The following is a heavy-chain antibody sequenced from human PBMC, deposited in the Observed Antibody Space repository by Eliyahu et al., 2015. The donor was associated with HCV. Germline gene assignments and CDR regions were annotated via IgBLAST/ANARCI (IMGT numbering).Heavy chain of an antibody. CDR1: GFTFSSXG. CDR2: IXYDGSNK. D-gene: IGHD3-3*01. CDR3: AKVLRFLEWLFYDAFDI. J-gene: IGHJ3*02. V-gene: IGHV3-30*18. Sequence: QVQLVESGGGVVQPGRSLRLSCAAXGFTFSSXGMHWVRQAPDKGLEWVAVIXYDGSNKYYTDSVKGRFTISRDNSKNTLYLQMNSLRAEDTAVYYCAKVLRFLEWLFYDAFDIWGQGTMVTVSS.